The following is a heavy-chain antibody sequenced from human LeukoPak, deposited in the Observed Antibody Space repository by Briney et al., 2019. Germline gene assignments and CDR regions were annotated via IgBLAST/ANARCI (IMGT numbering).Heavy chain of an antibody. CDR2: IDQSRST. V-gene: IGHV4-34*01. CDR3: AASSQLGSYNWFDP. CDR1: GASFSDRY. J-gene: IGHJ5*02. D-gene: IGHD1-1*01. Sequence: SETLSLTCAVYGASFSDRYWTWIRQPPRKGLEWIGEIDQSRSTKCNPSLKGRVTISLDTSKNQFSLDLTSVTAADTAIYYCAASSQLGSYNWFDPWGQGTPVTVSS.